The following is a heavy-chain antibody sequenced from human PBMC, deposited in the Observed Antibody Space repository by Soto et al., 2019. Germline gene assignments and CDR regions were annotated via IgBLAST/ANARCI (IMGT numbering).Heavy chain of an antibody. Sequence: VQLVESGGGLVQPGGSLRLSCAASGFAFGSYWMHWVRQAPGKGLVWVSRISQDGAIATQADSVKGRFTISSDNAKNTLFLQMNSLRADDTAVYYCLRDQRHWNEFADQWGQGTRVTVSS. CDR2: ISQDGAIA. CDR3: LRDQRHWNEFADQ. V-gene: IGHV3-74*01. CDR1: GFAFGSYW. D-gene: IGHD1-1*01. J-gene: IGHJ4*02.